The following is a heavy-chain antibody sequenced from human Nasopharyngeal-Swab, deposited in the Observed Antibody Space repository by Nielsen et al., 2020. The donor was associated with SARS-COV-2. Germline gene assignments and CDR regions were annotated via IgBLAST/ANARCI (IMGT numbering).Heavy chain of an antibody. V-gene: IGHV3-23*01. CDR1: GFSFNTYA. D-gene: IGHD3-3*01. Sequence: GESLKISCAASGFSFNTYAMSWVRQAPGKGLEWVSAITSSCANTYYADSVKGRFTISRDNSKNTLYLQMNSLRAEDTAVYYCAKVDFWSGYQQEIDYWGQGTLVTVSS. CDR3: AKVDFWSGYQQEIDY. J-gene: IGHJ4*02. CDR2: ITSSCANT.